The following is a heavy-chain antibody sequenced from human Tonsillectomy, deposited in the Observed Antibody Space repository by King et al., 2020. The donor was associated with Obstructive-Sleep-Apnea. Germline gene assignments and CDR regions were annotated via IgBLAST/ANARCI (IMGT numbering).Heavy chain of an antibody. J-gene: IGHJ4*02. CDR1: GFTFSSYS. V-gene: IGHV3-48*01. Sequence: VQLVESGGGLVQPGGSLRISCAASGFTFSSYSMNWVRQAPGKGLEWVSYISSSSSTIYYADSVKGRFTISRDNAKNSLYLQMNSLRAEDTAMYYCARATYGDYEVFDYWGQGTLVTVSS. CDR3: ARATYGDYEVFDY. D-gene: IGHD4-17*01. CDR2: ISSSSSTI.